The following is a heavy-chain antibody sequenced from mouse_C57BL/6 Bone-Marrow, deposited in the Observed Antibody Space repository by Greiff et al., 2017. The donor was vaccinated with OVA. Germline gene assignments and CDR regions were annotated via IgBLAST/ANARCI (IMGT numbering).Heavy chain of an antibody. Sequence: VQLQQSGAELVRPGASVTLSCKASGYTFTDYEMHWVKQTPVHGLEWIGAIDPETGGTAYNQKFEGKAILTADKSSSTAYMELRSLTSEDSAVYYCTRSGGYYSLFYWGQGTLVTVSA. J-gene: IGHJ3*01. V-gene: IGHV1-15*01. D-gene: IGHD2-12*01. CDR3: TRSGGYYSLFY. CDR1: GYTFTDYE. CDR2: IDPETGGT.